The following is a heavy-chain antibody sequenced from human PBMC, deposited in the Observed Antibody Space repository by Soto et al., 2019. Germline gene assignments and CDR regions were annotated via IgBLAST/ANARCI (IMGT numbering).Heavy chain of an antibody. CDR3: AREDGSGSYYLTNWFDP. V-gene: IGHV3-33*01. J-gene: IGHJ5*02. CDR2: IWYDGSNK. CDR1: GFTFSSYG. Sequence: LRLSCAASGFTFSSYGMHWVRQAPGKGLEWVAVIWYDGSNKYYADSVKGRFTISRDNSKNTLYLQMNSLRAEDTAVYYCAREDGSGSYYLTNWFDPWGQGTLVTVSS. D-gene: IGHD3-10*01.